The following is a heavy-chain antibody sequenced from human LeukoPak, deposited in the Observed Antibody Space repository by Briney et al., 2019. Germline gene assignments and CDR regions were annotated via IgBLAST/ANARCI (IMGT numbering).Heavy chain of an antibody. CDR3: ARSWLAVAGPEY. D-gene: IGHD6-19*01. V-gene: IGHV3-48*03. J-gene: IGHJ4*02. CDR2: ISSSGGTI. Sequence: GGALRLSCAAPGFTFSDYEMNWVRQAPGEGVEGVSHISSSGGTIYYADSVKGRFTISRDNAKNSLYLQMNSLRAEDTAVYYCARSWLAVAGPEYWGQGTLVTVSS. CDR1: GFTFSDYE.